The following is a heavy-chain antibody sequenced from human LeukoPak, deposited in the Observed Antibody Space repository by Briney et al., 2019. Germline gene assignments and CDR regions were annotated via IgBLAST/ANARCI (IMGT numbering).Heavy chain of an antibody. CDR1: GGSISSSSYY. J-gene: IGHJ4*02. Sequence: SETLSLTCTVSGGSISSSSYYWGWIRQPPGKGLEWIGSIYYSGSTYYNPSLKSRVTISVDTSKNQFSLKLSSVTAADTAVYYCARKLGYCSSTSCRPIDYWGQGTLVTVSS. CDR3: ARKLGYCSSTSCRPIDY. V-gene: IGHV4-39*01. CDR2: IYYSGST. D-gene: IGHD2-2*01.